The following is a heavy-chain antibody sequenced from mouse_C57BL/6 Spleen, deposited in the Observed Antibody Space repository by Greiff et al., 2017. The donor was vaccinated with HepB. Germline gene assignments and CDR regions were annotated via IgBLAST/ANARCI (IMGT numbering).Heavy chain of an antibody. CDR2: IYPGSGST. CDR1: GYTFTSYW. J-gene: IGHJ3*01. Sequence: QVQLKQSGAELVKPGASVKMSCKASGYTFTSYWITWVKQRPGQGLEWIGDIYPGSGSTNYNEKFKSKATLTVDTSSSTAYMQLSSLTSEDSAVYYCARSGYYGSPFAYWGQGTLVTVSA. CDR3: ARSGYYGSPFAY. D-gene: IGHD1-1*01. V-gene: IGHV1-55*01.